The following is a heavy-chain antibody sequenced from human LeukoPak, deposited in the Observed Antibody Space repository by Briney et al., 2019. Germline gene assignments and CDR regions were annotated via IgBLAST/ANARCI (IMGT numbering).Heavy chain of an antibody. CDR1: GFTFSSYE. J-gene: IGHJ4*02. Sequence: GGSLRLSCAASGFTFSSYEMNWVRQAPGKGLEWVSYISSSGSTRYYADSVKGRFTISRDNAKSSLYLQMNSLRAEDTAVYYCARGRYSSDWLFDYWGQGTLVTVSA. CDR3: ARGRYSSDWLFDY. V-gene: IGHV3-48*03. CDR2: ISSSGSTR. D-gene: IGHD6-19*01.